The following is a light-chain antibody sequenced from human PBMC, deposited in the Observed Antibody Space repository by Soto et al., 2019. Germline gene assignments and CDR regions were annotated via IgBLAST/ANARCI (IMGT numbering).Light chain of an antibody. CDR3: QQYNNWPPIT. Sequence: EIMMTQSPATLSVSPGERATLSCRASQSVSNNVAWYQQKPGQAPRLLIYYASTRATGIPARFSGSGSGTECTLTISSLQAEDFALYYCQQYNNWPPITFGQGTRLEIK. CDR2: YAS. CDR1: QSVSNN. J-gene: IGKJ5*01. V-gene: IGKV3-15*01.